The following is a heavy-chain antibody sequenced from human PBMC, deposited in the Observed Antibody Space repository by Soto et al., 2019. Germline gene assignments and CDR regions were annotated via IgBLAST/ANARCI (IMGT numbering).Heavy chain of an antibody. Sequence: GGSLRLSCAAPGIIVSSNYMSWVRQAPGKGLEWVSVLYHGGSAYYADSVKGRFTISRGNSENTLYLQMNSLRVEDTGVYYCTRSRYGDPDYWGQGTLVTVSS. D-gene: IGHD4-17*01. J-gene: IGHJ4*02. CDR3: TRSRYGDPDY. CDR2: LYHGGSA. CDR1: GIIVSSNY. V-gene: IGHV3-53*01.